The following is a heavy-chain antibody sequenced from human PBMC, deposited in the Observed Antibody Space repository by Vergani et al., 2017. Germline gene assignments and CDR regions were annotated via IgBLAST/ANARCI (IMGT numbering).Heavy chain of an antibody. D-gene: IGHD2-2*01. J-gene: IGHJ3*02. CDR2: INTNTGNP. CDR3: ARDQGIVLVPAADAFDI. CDR1: GYTFTSYA. Sequence: QVQLVQSGSELKKPGASVKVSCKASGYTFTSYAMNWVRQAPGQGLEWMGWINTNTGNPTYAQGFTGRFVFSLDTSVSTAYLQIRSLKAEDTAVYYCARDQGIVLVPAADAFDIWGQGTMVTVSS. V-gene: IGHV7-4-1*01.